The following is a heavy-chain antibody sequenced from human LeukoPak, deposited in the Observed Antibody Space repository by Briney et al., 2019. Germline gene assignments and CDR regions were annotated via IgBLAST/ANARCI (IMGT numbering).Heavy chain of an antibody. V-gene: IGHV3-30-3*01. D-gene: IGHD3-10*01. Sequence: PGGSLRLSCAASGFTFSSYAMHWVRQAPGKGLEWVAVISYDGSNKYYADSVKGRFTISRDNSKNTLYLQMISLRAEDTAVYYCAGDGSGSYYNSADAFDIWGQGTMVTVSS. CDR2: ISYDGSNK. CDR3: AGDGSGSYYNSADAFDI. J-gene: IGHJ3*02. CDR1: GFTFSSYA.